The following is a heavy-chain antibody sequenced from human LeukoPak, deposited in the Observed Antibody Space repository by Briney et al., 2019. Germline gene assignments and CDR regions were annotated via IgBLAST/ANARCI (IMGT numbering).Heavy chain of an antibody. CDR3: VKDFGRVRGTPDS. CDR2: ISGSGNGFSI. J-gene: IGHJ4*02. V-gene: IGHV3-64D*06. D-gene: IGHD1-26*01. CDR1: GFVFSIYT. Sequence: GGSLRLSCSASGFVFSIYTMYWVRQTPGKGPEYVSTISGSGNGFSIYYADSVKGRFTISRDDSKSILYLQMNGLRSEDTAVYYCVKDFGRVRGTPDSWGQGTLVIVSS.